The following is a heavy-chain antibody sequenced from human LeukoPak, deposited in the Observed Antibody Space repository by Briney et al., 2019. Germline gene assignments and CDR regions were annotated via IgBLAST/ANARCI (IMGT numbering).Heavy chain of an antibody. CDR2: ISGSGGST. Sequence: PGAPLRLSCAASGFTFSSYAMSWVRQPPGKGLEWVSAISGSGGSTYYADSVKGRFTISRDNSKNTLYLQMNSLRAEDTAVYYCAKAVGATLKALFDYWGQGTLVTVSS. CDR3: AKAVGATLKALFDY. V-gene: IGHV3-23*01. CDR1: GFTFSSYA. J-gene: IGHJ4*02. D-gene: IGHD1-26*01.